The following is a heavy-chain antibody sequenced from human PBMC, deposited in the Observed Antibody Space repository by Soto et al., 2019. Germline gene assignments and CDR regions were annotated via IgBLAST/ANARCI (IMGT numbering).Heavy chain of an antibody. J-gene: IGHJ4*02. CDR3: AHRLSGYNWNGGYFDY. V-gene: IGHV2-5*02. D-gene: IGHD1-1*01. CDR2: IYWDDDK. CDR1: GFSLTSRPMG. Sequence: QITLKESAPTRVKPTQTLTLTCTFSGFSLTSRPMGVGWIRQPPGKALEWLAFIYWDDDKRYSPSLRSRLTITXXTXGXXVVLTMTNRDPTGTAAYYCAHRLSGYNWNGGYFDYWGQGALVTVSS.